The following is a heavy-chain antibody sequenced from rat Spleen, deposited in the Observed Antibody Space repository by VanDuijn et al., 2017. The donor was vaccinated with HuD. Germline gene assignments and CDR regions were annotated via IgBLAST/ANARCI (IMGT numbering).Heavy chain of an antibody. J-gene: IGHJ3*01. CDR3: TTDGQGARFAY. CDR1: GFIYSNYV. CDR2: ISFDGGST. Sequence: EVQLVESGGGLVQPGRSLKLSCATSGFIYSNYVMAWVRQAPAKGLEWVASISFDGGSTYYRDSVKGRFTISRDNTKSTLYLQMDSLRSEDTATYYCTTDGQGARFAYWGQGTLVTVSS. V-gene: IGHV5-20*01. D-gene: IGHD5-1*01.